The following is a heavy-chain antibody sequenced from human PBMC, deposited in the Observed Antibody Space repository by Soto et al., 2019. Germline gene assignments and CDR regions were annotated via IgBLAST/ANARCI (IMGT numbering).Heavy chain of an antibody. J-gene: IGHJ3*01. CDR3: AKNMLSGAAADAFDV. D-gene: IGHD3-16*01. V-gene: IGHV3-23*01. CDR2: ISGTGRST. CDR1: GLTCSSYA. Sequence: EVQLLESGGGLVQPGGSLRLSCAASGLTCSSYAMSWLHHAPGEALQWISLISGTGRSTNYADSVKGRFSIARDKSKNTVYLQLKRLRAEDTAVYFCAKNMLSGAAADAFDVWCQGTRVTVSS.